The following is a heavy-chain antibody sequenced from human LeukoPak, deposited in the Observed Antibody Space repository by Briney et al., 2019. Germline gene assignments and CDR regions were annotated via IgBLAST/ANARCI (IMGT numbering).Heavy chain of an antibody. CDR1: GFTFSSYE. Sequence: PGGSLRLSCAASGFTFSSYEMNWVRQAPGKGLEWVSYISSSGSTIYYADSVKGRFTISRDNAKNSLYLQMNSLRAEDTAVYYCARMIKLGSYDILTDHWGQGTLVTVSS. CDR2: ISSSGSTI. J-gene: IGHJ4*02. D-gene: IGHD3-9*01. V-gene: IGHV3-48*03. CDR3: ARMIKLGSYDILTDH.